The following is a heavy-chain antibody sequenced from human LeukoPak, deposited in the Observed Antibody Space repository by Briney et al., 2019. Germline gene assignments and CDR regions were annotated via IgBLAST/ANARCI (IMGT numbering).Heavy chain of an antibody. V-gene: IGHV3-23*01. CDR2: ISGSGGST. Sequence: GGSLRLSCAASGFTFSSYAMSWVRQAPGKGLEWVSAISGSGGSTYYADSVKGRFTISRDNSKNTLYLQMNSLRAGDTAIYYCAKDELPRLTAQGAFDIWGQGTMVTVSS. J-gene: IGHJ3*02. CDR3: AKDELPRLTAQGAFDI. D-gene: IGHD2-21*02. CDR1: GFTFSSYA.